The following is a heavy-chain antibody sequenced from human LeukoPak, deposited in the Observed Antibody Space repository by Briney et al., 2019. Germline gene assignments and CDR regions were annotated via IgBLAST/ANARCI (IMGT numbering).Heavy chain of an antibody. D-gene: IGHD2-15*01. CDR3: ARGLRLLPPRFDI. CDR2: INHSGST. V-gene: IGHV4-34*01. CDR1: GGSFSGYY. J-gene: IGHJ3*02. Sequence: SETLSLTCAVYGGSFSGYYWSWIRQPPGKGLEWIGEINHSGSTNNNPSLKSRVTISVDTSKNQFSLQLSSVTAADTAVYYCARGLRLLPPRFDIWGQGTMVTVSP.